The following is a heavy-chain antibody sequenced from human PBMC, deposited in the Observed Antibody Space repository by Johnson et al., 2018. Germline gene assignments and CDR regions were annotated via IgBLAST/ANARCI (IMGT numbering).Heavy chain of an antibody. CDR2: ISWNGGSI. CDR3: AKAPVGWLGEGAEYFQH. D-gene: IGHD3-3*01. Sequence: VQLVESGGGLVQPGRSLRVSCVVSGFIFDDYAMHWVRQAPGKGLEWVSGISWNGGSINYGDSVRGRFTISRDNAKKSLYVQVNSLRPEDTALYSCAKAPVGWLGEGAEYFQHWGQGTLVTVAS. V-gene: IGHV3-9*01. J-gene: IGHJ1*01. CDR1: GFIFDDYA.